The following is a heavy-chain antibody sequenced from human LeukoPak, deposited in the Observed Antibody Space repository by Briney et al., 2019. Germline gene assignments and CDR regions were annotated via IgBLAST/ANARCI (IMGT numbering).Heavy chain of an antibody. CDR1: GCTFSSYA. Sequence: GASVKVSCRASGCTFSSYAISWVRQAPGQGLEWMGSIIPILGTANYSHTFQSRVIITADKSTSTAYMELSSLSSDATAAYYCSREKPGTATPKHYWFDPWGQGTLGHRLF. CDR3: SREKPGTATPKHYWFDP. D-gene: IGHD2-2*02. J-gene: IGHJ5*02. V-gene: IGHV1-69*04. CDR2: IIPILGTA.